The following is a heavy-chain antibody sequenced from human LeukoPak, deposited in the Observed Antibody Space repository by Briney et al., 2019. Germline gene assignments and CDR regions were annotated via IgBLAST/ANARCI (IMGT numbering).Heavy chain of an antibody. CDR3: ARLASGYCSSTSCSY. V-gene: IGHV4-31*03. J-gene: IGHJ4*02. Sequence: SETLSLTCTVSGGSISSGGYYWSWIRQHPGKGLEWIGYIYYSGSTYYNPSLKSRVTISVDTSKNQFSLKLSSVTAVDTAGYYCARLASGYCSSTSCSYWGQGTLVTVSS. CDR2: IYYSGST. CDR1: GGSISSGGYY. D-gene: IGHD2-2*03.